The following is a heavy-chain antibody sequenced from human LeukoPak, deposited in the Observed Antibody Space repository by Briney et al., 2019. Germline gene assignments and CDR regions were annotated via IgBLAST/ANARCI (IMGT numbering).Heavy chain of an antibody. CDR2: ISSSSSTI. D-gene: IGHD4-17*01. Sequence: GGSLRLSCAASGFTFSSYSMNWVRQAPGKGLEWVSYISSSSSTIYYADSVKGRFTISRDNAKNSLYLQMNSLRAEDTAVYYCASAMTTVTPRSFGYFDYWGQGTLVTVSS. CDR3: ASAMTTVTPRSFGYFDY. CDR1: GFTFSSYS. J-gene: IGHJ4*02. V-gene: IGHV3-48*01.